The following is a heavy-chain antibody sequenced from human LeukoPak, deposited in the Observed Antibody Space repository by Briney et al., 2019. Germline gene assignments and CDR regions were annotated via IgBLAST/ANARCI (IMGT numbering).Heavy chain of an antibody. V-gene: IGHV3-74*01. D-gene: IGHD5-24*01. J-gene: IGHJ4*02. CDR2: INSDGSST. CDR1: GFTFSSYW. CDR3: TRVGYIDEGIDY. Sequence: QPGGSLRLSCAASGFTFSSYWMHWVRQAPGKGLVWVSRINSDGSSTNQADSVKGRFTISRDNAKKALYLQMNSLRVEDTAVYYCTRVGYIDEGIDYWGQGTLVTVSS.